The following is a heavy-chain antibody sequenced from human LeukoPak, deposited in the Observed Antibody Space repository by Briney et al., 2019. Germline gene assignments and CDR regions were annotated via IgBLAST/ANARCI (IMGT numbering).Heavy chain of an antibody. Sequence: PGGSLRLSCAASRFTFSSFAMTWVRQALGKGLEWVSAISGSGGSTYYADSVKGRFTISRDNSKNTLYLQMNSLRAEDTAVYYCAKARDGYNDDAFDIWGQGTMVTVSS. CDR3: AKARDGYNDDAFDI. CDR1: RFTFSSFA. V-gene: IGHV3-23*01. D-gene: IGHD5-24*01. J-gene: IGHJ3*02. CDR2: ISGSGGST.